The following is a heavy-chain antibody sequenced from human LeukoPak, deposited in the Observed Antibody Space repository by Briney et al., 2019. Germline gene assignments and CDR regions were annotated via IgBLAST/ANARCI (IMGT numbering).Heavy chain of an antibody. CDR1: GFTVSINS. Sequence: GGSLRLSCTVSGFTVSINSMSWVRQAPGKGLEWVSFIYSGGNTHYSDSVKGRFTISRDNSKNTLYLQMNSLRAEDTAVYYCARDGWQQLAYNWFDPWGQGTLVTVSS. CDR2: IYSGGNT. J-gene: IGHJ5*02. D-gene: IGHD6-13*01. V-gene: IGHV3-66*02. CDR3: ARDGWQQLAYNWFDP.